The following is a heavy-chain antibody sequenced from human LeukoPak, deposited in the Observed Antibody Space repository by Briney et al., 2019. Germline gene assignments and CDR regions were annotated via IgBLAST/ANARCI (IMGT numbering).Heavy chain of an antibody. CDR1: GYIFTSYG. J-gene: IGHJ4*02. CDR2: ISAYNGNT. D-gene: IGHD3-3*01. V-gene: IGHV1-18*01. CDR3: ARAPPDYDFWSGSETTDY. Sequence: ASVKVSRKSSGYIFTSYGISWVRQAPAQGREWMGWISAYNGNTNYAQKLQGRVTMTTDTSTSTAYMELRSLRSDDTAVYYCARAPPDYDFWSGSETTDYWGQGTLVTVSS.